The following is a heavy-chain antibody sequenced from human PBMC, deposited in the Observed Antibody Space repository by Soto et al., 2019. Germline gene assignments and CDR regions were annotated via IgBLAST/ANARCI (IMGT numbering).Heavy chain of an antibody. CDR3: ASSANRDTAMVTLRAYYYGMDV. Sequence: PRGSLRLSCAASGFTFSSYAMSWVRQAPGKGLEWVSAISGSGGSTYYADSVKGRFTISRDNSKNTLYLQMNSLRAEDTAVYYCASSANRDTAMVTLRAYYYGMDVWGQGTTVTVSS. CDR1: GFTFSSYA. V-gene: IGHV3-23*01. CDR2: ISGSGGST. D-gene: IGHD5-18*01. J-gene: IGHJ6*02.